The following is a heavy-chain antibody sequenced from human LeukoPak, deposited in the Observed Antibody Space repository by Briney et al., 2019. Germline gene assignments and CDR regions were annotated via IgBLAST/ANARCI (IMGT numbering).Heavy chain of an antibody. CDR3: ARLNSPGWFDP. V-gene: IGHV4-39*01. CDR2: IYYSGST. Sequence: SETLSLTCTVSGGSISSSSYYWGWIRQPPGKGLEWIGSIYYSGSTYYSPALKSRLTISVDTSKNQFSLKLSSVTAADTAVYYCARLNSPGWFDPWGQGTLVTVSS. CDR1: GGSISSSSYY. J-gene: IGHJ5*02.